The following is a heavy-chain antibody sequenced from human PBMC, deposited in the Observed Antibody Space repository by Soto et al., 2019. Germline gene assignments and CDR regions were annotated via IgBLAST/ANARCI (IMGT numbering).Heavy chain of an antibody. Sequence: GASVKVSCKASGYTFTSYDINWVRQATGQGLEWMGGMNPNSGNTDYAQKFQGRVTITADNSMSTAYMELSSLRSEDTAVYYCARGSDSSSSYYFDYWGQGTLVTVSS. CDR2: MNPNSGNT. V-gene: IGHV1-8*01. D-gene: IGHD6-6*01. CDR1: GYTFTSYD. J-gene: IGHJ4*02. CDR3: ARGSDSSSSYYFDY.